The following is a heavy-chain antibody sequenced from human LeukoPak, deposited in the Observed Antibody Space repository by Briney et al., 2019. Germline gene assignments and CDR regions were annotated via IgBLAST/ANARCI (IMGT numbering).Heavy chain of an antibody. CDR3: TTDFSGVGGDDCCHFDY. CDR2: IKSKTDGGTT. Sequence: PGGSLRLSCAASGFTFSNAWMSWVRQAPGKGLEWVGRIKSKTDGGTTDYAAPVKGRFTISRDDSKNTLYLQMNSLKTEDTAVYYCTTDFSGVGGDDCCHFDYWGQGTLVTVSS. V-gene: IGHV3-15*01. D-gene: IGHD2-21*02. CDR1: GFTFSNAW. J-gene: IGHJ4*02.